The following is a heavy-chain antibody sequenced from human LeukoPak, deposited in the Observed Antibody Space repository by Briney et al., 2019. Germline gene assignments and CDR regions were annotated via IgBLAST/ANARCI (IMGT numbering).Heavy chain of an antibody. V-gene: IGHV3-53*01. J-gene: IGHJ4*02. CDR1: GFTVSSNY. D-gene: IGHD2-2*01. CDR2: IYSGGST. CDR3: VFGVVPAASFDY. Sequence: GGSLRLSCAASGFTVSSNYMSWVRQAPWKGLEWVSVIYSGGSTYYADSVKGRFTISRDDAKNTLYLQMNSLRAEDTAVYYCVFGVVPAASFDYWGQGTLVTVSS.